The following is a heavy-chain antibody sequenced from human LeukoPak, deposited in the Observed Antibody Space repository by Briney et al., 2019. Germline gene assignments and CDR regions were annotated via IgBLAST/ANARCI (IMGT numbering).Heavy chain of an antibody. CDR3: VRERIYYSDLAYKERENFDP. CDR2: LNEDGSTA. Sequence: GGSLRLSCAAPGFTFSLSWMHCVRQGLGKGLMCVSRLNEDGSTADYADSVKGRFTMSRDNAKGKVFLEMRGLTVEDTAIYFCVRERIYYSDLAYKERENFDPWGRGTLVTVSS. CDR1: GFTFSLSW. J-gene: IGHJ5*02. D-gene: IGHD1-26*01. V-gene: IGHV3-74*01.